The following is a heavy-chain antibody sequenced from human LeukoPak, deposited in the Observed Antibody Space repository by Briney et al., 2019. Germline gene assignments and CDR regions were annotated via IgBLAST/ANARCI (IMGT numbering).Heavy chain of an antibody. CDR3: EYDDGGAFNV. CDR1: GHTFISNY. CDR2: IVPSGGST. J-gene: IGHJ3*01. D-gene: IGHD1-1*01. Sequence: GASVKVSCKSSGHTFISNYIHWLRQAPGQGLEWMGLIVPSGGSTFYAHKFQGRVSMTSDTSTSTAYMELGSLGSEGTAVYYCEYDDGGAFNVWGQGTMLTVSA. V-gene: IGHV1-46*01.